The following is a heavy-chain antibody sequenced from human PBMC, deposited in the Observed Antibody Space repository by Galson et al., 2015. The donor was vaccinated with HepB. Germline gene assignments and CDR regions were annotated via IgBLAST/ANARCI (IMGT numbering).Heavy chain of an antibody. CDR1: GFTFSRHG. CDR3: VGESLMAMVTFDL. J-gene: IGHJ4*02. D-gene: IGHD5-18*01. V-gene: IGHV3-33*01. CDR2: IWHDGSNQ. Sequence: SLRLSCAASGFTFSRHGIHWVRQAPGKGLECVAMIWHDGSNQLYADSVKGRFTISRDKSKNKLYLQMHSLRAEDTAIYYCVGESLMAMVTFDLWGRGTLGTVSP.